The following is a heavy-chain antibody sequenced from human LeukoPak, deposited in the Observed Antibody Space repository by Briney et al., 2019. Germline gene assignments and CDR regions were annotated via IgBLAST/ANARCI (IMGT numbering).Heavy chain of an antibody. CDR2: INHSGST. V-gene: IGHV4-34*01. D-gene: IGHD2-8*01. Sequence: PSETLSLTCAVYGGSFSGYYWSWIRQPPGKGLEWIGEINHSGSTNYNPSLKSRVTISVDTSKNQFSLKLSSGTAADTAVYYYARKGVYLKDWGQGTLVTVPS. CDR3: ARKGVYLKD. CDR1: GGSFSGYY. J-gene: IGHJ4*02.